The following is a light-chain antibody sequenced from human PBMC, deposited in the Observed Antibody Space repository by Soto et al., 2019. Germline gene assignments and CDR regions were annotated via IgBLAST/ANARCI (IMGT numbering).Light chain of an antibody. CDR1: QSVSNN. Sequence: EIVMTQSPATLSVSPGERASLSCRASQSVSNNLAWYQQKPGQAPRLLIYGASTRATGIPARFSGSGSGTEFTLTISSLQSEDFAVYYCQQYNNWPRTFAQGTKVEI. J-gene: IGKJ1*01. CDR2: GAS. V-gene: IGKV3-15*01. CDR3: QQYNNWPRT.